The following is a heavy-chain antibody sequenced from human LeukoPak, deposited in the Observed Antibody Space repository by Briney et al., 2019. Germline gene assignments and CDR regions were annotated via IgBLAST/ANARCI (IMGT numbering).Heavy chain of an antibody. J-gene: IGHJ4*02. CDR1: GFTFSSYS. CDR2: ISSSSYI. V-gene: IGHV3-21*01. D-gene: IGHD3-10*01. CDR3: ARFSLGSGYDY. Sequence: MPGGSLRLSCAASGFTFSSYSMNWVRQAPGKGLEWVLSISSSSYIYYADSVKGLFTISRDNAKNSLYLQMNSLRAEDTAVYYCARFSLGSGYDYWGQGTLVTVSS.